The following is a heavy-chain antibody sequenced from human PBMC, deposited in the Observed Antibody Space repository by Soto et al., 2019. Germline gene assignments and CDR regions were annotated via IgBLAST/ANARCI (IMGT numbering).Heavy chain of an antibody. Sequence: PSETLSLTCTVSGGFISSSTNYWGWIRQPPGKELESIGPIYYSGSTSYNPSLESRLTISVDTSKNQFSLRLNSVTAADTAMYYCSRVHFVEPYRKETFYYFDYWGQGSLVTASS. D-gene: IGHD2-21*01. CDR1: GGFISSSTNY. CDR2: IYYSGST. J-gene: IGHJ4*02. V-gene: IGHV4-39*01. CDR3: SRVHFVEPYRKETFYYFDY.